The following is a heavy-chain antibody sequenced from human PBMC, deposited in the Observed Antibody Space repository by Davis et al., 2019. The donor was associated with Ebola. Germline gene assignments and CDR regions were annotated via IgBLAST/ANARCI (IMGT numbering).Heavy chain of an antibody. CDR1: GFTFSSYA. Sequence: PGGSLRLSCAASGFTFSSYAMHWVRQAPGKGLEWVAVISYDGSNKYYADSAKGRFTISRDNSKNTLYLQMNSLRAEDTAVYYCAKDLAPLVIRWAFDIWGQGTMVTVSS. CDR2: ISYDGSNK. CDR3: AKDLAPLVIRWAFDI. V-gene: IGHV3-30-3*01. D-gene: IGHD2-21*01. J-gene: IGHJ3*02.